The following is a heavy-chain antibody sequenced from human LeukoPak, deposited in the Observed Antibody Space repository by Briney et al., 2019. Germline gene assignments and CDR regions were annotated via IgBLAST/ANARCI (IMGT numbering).Heavy chain of an antibody. J-gene: IGHJ4*02. Sequence: GGSLRLSCAASGFTFSSYSMNWVRQAPGKGLEWVGFIRSKTHGGTTEYAASVKGRFTISRDDSKSIAYLQMNSLKTEDTAVYYCSTDDGYFDYWGQGTLVTVSP. V-gene: IGHV3-49*04. CDR1: GFTFSSYS. CDR3: STDDGYFDY. CDR2: IRSKTHGGTT.